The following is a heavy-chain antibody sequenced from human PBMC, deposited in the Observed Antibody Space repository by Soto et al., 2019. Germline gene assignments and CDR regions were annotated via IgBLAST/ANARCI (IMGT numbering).Heavy chain of an antibody. Sequence: QVHLQESGPGLVKPSGTLSLTCVVSGGSISGRNWWSWVRQAPGKGLEWIGEVFHSGDTTYSPSLRSRVTISVDKSQNQFSLNLNSVTAADTAVYYCTRLIYDSRLNYFYFDLWGQGALVTVSS. CDR2: VFHSGDT. CDR1: GGSISGRNW. V-gene: IGHV4-4*02. D-gene: IGHD3-22*01. CDR3: TRLIYDSRLNYFYFDL. J-gene: IGHJ4*02.